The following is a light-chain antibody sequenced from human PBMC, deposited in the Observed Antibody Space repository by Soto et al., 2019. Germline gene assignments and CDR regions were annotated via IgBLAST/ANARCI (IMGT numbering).Light chain of an antibody. Sequence: EIALTQSPVTLSLSPVERATLSCMASQSVSSYLAWYQQKPGQAHRLLIYDASNRATGIPARFSGSGSGKDFTLTISSLEPEDFAVYYCQQRSNWPTFGGGTKVDIK. CDR1: QSVSSY. J-gene: IGKJ4*01. CDR3: QQRSNWPT. CDR2: DAS. V-gene: IGKV3-11*01.